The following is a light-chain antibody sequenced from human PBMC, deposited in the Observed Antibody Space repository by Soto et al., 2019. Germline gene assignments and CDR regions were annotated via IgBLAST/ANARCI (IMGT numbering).Light chain of an antibody. V-gene: IGKV1-5*03. J-gene: IGKJ5*01. CDR3: QQHNSFSIT. CDR2: KAS. Sequence: DMQMTQSPSTVSGSVVDRVTMACLASQTISSWLAWYQQKPGKAPKLLIYKASTLKSGVPSRFSGSGSGTEFTLTINSLQADDFATYYCQQHNSFSITFGQGTRLEI. CDR1: QTISSW.